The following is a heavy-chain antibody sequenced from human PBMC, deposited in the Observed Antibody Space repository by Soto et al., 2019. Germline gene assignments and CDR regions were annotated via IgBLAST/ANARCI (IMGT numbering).Heavy chain of an antibody. Sequence: GASVKVSCKASGYTFTSYGISWVRQAPGQGLEWMGWISAYNGNTNYAQKLQGRVTMTTDTSTSTAYMELRSLRSDDTAVYYCARDPEIYFDWLLYRDNWFDPWGQGQSSPSPQ. CDR3: ARDPEIYFDWLLYRDNWFDP. CDR1: GYTFTSYG. V-gene: IGHV1-18*01. CDR2: ISAYNGNT. D-gene: IGHD3-9*01. J-gene: IGHJ5*02.